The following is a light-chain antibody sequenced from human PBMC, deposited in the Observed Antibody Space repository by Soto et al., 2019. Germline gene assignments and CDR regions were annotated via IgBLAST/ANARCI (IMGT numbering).Light chain of an antibody. CDR2: GAS. V-gene: IGKV3-15*01. CDR1: QSVSSN. J-gene: IGKJ2*01. Sequence: EIVMTQFPATLSVSPGERATLSCRASQSVSSNLAWYQQKPGQAPRLLIYGASTRDTGIPARFSGSGSGTEFTLTISSLQSEDFAVYYCQQYNNWPPYTFGQGTKLEIK. CDR3: QQYNNWPPYT.